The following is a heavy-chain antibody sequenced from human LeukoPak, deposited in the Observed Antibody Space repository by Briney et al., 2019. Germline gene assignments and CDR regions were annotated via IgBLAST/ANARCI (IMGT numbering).Heavy chain of an antibody. J-gene: IGHJ4*02. V-gene: IGHV1-2*02. CDR3: ASGLRFFTRRQGDDY. D-gene: IGHD3-3*01. Sequence: GASVKVSCKASGYTFTGYYMHWVRQAPGQGLEWMGWINPNSGGTNYAQKFQGRVTMTRDTSISTAYMELSRLRSDDTAVYYCASGLRFFTRRQGDDYWGQGPRVPVPS. CDR1: GYTFTGYY. CDR2: INPNSGGT.